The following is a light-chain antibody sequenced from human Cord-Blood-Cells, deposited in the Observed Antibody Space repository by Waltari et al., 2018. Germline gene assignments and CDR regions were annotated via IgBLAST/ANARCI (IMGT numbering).Light chain of an antibody. CDR3: CSYAGSSGVV. CDR2: EGS. CDR1: SSHVGSYKL. J-gene: IGLJ2*01. Sequence: QSALTPPATVSGPPGQSITISCTGTSSHVGSYKLVSWYQQPPGKAPKPMIYEGSKRPSGVSNRFSGSKSGNTASLTIAGLQAEDEADYYCCSYAGSSGVVFGGGTKLTVL. V-gene: IGLV2-23*01.